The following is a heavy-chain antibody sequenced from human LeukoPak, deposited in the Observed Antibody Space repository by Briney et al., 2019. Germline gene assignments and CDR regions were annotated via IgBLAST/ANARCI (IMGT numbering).Heavy chain of an antibody. J-gene: IGHJ4*02. Sequence: PSETLSLTCAVYGGSFSGYYWSWIRQPPGKGLEWIGEINHSGSTNYNPSLKSRVTISVDTSKNQFSLKLSSVTAADTAVYYCAGENYGGNSIDYWGQGTLVTVSS. CDR1: GGSFSGYY. CDR2: INHSGST. CDR3: AGENYGGNSIDY. V-gene: IGHV4-34*01. D-gene: IGHD4-23*01.